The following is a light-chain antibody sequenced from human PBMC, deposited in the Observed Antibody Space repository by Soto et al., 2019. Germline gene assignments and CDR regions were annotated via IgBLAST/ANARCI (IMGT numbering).Light chain of an antibody. Sequence: QSVLTQPPAASWAPGQRVTISCSGSNSNIGTTTVNWYQHVPGTAPKLLIYSTNQRPSGVPDRFSGSRSGTSASLAISGLQSDDEADYYCAAWDDSLNGVVFGGGTKLTVL. J-gene: IGLJ2*01. V-gene: IGLV1-44*01. CDR1: NSNIGTTT. CDR3: AAWDDSLNGVV. CDR2: STN.